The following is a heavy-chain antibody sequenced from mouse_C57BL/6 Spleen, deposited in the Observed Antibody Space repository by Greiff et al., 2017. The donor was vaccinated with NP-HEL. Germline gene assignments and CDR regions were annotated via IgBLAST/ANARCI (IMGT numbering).Heavy chain of an antibody. J-gene: IGHJ2*01. CDR2: ISNGGGST. Sequence: EVMLVESGGGLVQPGGSLKLSCAASGFTFSDYYMYWVRQTPEKRLEWVAYISNGGGSTYYPDTVKGRFTISRDHAKNTLYLQMSSLKSEDTAMYYCARQDSNSLHVDYWGQGTTLTVSS. V-gene: IGHV5-12*01. D-gene: IGHD2-5*01. CDR3: ARQDSNSLHVDY. CDR1: GFTFSDYY.